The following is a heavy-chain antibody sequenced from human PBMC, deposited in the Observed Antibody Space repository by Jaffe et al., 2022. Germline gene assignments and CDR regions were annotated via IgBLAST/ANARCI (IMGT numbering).Heavy chain of an antibody. CDR2: ISWNSGSI. D-gene: IGHD1-7*01. CDR3: AKGNYPHLNYFDY. J-gene: IGHJ4*02. CDR1: GFTFDDYA. Sequence: EVQLVESGGGLVQPGRSLRLSCAASGFTFDDYAMHWVRQAPGKGLEWVSGISWNSGSIGYADSVKGRFTISRDNAKNSLYLQMNSLRAEDTALYYCAKGNYPHLNYFDYWGQGTLVTVSS. V-gene: IGHV3-9*01.